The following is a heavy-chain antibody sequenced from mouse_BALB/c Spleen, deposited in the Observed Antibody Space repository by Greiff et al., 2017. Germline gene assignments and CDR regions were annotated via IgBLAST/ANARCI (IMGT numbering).Heavy chain of an antibody. V-gene: IGHV2-2*02. Sequence: QVQLQQSGPGLVQPSQSLSITCTVSGFSLTSYGVHWVRQSPGKGLEWLGVIWSGGSTDYNAAFISRLSISKDNSKSQVFFKMNSLQANDTAIYYCARNRITTVPFLDYWGQGTTLTVSS. J-gene: IGHJ2*01. D-gene: IGHD1-1*01. CDR1: GFSLTSYG. CDR2: IWSGGST. CDR3: ARNRITTVPFLDY.